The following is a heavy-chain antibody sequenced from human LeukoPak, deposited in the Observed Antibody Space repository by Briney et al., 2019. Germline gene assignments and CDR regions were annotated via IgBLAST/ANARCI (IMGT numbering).Heavy chain of an antibody. J-gene: IGHJ5*02. CDR2: ISAYNGNT. Sequence: GASVKVSCKASNYTFTRYSINWVRQAPGQGLEWMGWISAYNGNTNYAQKLQGRVTMTTDTSTSTAYMELRSLRSDDTAVYYCARRGTEPYFIDPWGQGTLVTVSS. CDR3: ARRGTEPYFIDP. V-gene: IGHV1-18*01. CDR1: NYTFTRYS. D-gene: IGHD1-14*01.